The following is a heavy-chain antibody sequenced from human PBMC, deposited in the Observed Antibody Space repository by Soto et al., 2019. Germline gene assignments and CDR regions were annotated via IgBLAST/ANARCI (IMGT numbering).Heavy chain of an antibody. CDR2: IYYSGST. J-gene: IGHJ4*02. V-gene: IGHV4-59*08. CDR3: ASGDILTGSIDY. CDR1: GGSISSYY. D-gene: IGHD3-9*01. Sequence: SETLSLTCTVFGGSISSYYWSWIRQPPGKGLEWIGYIYYSGSTNYNPSLKCRVTISVDTSKNQFSLKLSSVTAADTAVYYCASGDILTGSIDYWGQGTLVTVSS.